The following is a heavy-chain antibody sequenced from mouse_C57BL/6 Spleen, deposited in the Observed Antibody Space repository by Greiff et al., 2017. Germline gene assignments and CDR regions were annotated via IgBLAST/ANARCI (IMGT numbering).Heavy chain of an antibody. CDR2: ISAGGSYT. Sequence: EVKLMESGGGLVKPGGSLKLSCTASGFTFSSYAMSWVRQTPEKRLEWVATISAGGSYTYYPDNVKGRFTISRDNAKNTLYLQMSHLTSEDTAMDYCSRGGMVTHYLDYWGQGTTLTVSS. J-gene: IGHJ2*01. D-gene: IGHD2-2*01. CDR3: SRGGMVTHYLDY. V-gene: IGHV5-4*03. CDR1: GFTFSSYA.